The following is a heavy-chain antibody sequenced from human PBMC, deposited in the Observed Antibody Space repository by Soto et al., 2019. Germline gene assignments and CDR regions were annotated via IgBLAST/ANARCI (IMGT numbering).Heavy chain of an antibody. V-gene: IGHV4-30-2*01. J-gene: IGHJ5*02. D-gene: IGHD3-10*01. Sequence: SETLSLTCALSGRSISRGGYSWSWIRQPPGKGLEWIGYIYHSGSTYYNPSLKSRVTISVDRSKNQFSLKLSSVTAADTAVYCCARLLDRWGQGTLVTVSS. CDR2: IYHSGST. CDR3: ARLLDR. CDR1: GRSISRGGYS.